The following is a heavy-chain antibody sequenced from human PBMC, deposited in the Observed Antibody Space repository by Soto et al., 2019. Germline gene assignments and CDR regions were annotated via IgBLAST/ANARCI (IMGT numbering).Heavy chain of an antibody. J-gene: IGHJ4*02. CDR2: ISYDGSNK. CDR1: GFTFSSYA. Sequence: ESGGGVVQPGRSLRLSCAASGFTFSSYAMHWVRQAPGKGLEWVAVISYDGSNKYYADSVKGRFTISRDNSKNTLYLQMNSLRAEDTAVYYCAREGVSYDFWSGYYTTGGGYFDYWGQGTLVTVSS. CDR3: AREGVSYDFWSGYYTTGGGYFDY. V-gene: IGHV3-30-3*01. D-gene: IGHD3-3*01.